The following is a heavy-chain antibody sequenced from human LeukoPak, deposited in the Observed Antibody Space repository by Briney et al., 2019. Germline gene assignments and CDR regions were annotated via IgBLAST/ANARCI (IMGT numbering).Heavy chain of an antibody. J-gene: IGHJ6*03. D-gene: IGHD2-2*01. Sequence: GGSLRLSCAASGFTFSRNSMHWVRQAPGKGLDWVSSIDSSSTYIYYAESVKGRFTISRDNAKNSLYLQMNSLRAEDTAVYYCARRGIYCSSTSCSYYYYYMDVWGKGTTVTVSS. CDR3: ARRGIYCSSTSCSYYYYYMDV. V-gene: IGHV3-21*01. CDR2: IDSSSTYI. CDR1: GFTFSRNS.